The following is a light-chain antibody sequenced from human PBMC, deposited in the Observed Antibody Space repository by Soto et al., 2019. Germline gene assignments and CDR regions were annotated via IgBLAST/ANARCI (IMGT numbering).Light chain of an antibody. J-gene: IGKJ1*01. V-gene: IGKV3-20*01. CDR1: QSVSSSY. Sequence: EIVLTQSPGTLSLSPGERATLSCRASQSVSSSYLAWYQQKPGQAPRLLIYGASSRDTGIPDRFRGSGSGTDFTLTISRLEPEDFAVYYCQQSGSSPTGTFDHGTKVEIK. CDR3: QQSGSSPTGT. CDR2: GAS.